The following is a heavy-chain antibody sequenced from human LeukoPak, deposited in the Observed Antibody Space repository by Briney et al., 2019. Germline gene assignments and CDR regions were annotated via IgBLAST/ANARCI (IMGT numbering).Heavy chain of an antibody. J-gene: IGHJ3*02. Sequence: PSETLSLTCTVSGGSISSYYWSWIRQPPGKGLEWIGNIYYSGSTNYNPSLKSRVTISVDTSKNQFSLRLNSVTAADTAVYYCARPYSSGWRGAFGIWGQGTMVTVSS. CDR3: ARPYSSGWRGAFGI. V-gene: IGHV4-59*01. CDR2: IYYSGST. D-gene: IGHD6-25*01. CDR1: GGSISSYY.